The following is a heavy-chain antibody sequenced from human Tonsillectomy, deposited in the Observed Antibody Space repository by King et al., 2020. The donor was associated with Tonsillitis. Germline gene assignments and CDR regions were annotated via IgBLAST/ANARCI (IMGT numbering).Heavy chain of an antibody. D-gene: IGHD3-9*01. CDR1: GFTFSSYA. J-gene: IGHJ4*02. Sequence: VQLVESGGGVVQPGRSLRLSCAASGFTFSSYAMHWVRQAPGKGLEWVAVISYDGSNKYYADSVKGRFTISRDNYKNTLYLKMNSLRAEDTAVYYCAIDWTLRYFDWLLSPTFFDYWGQGTLVTVSS. CDR3: AIDWTLRYFDWLLSPTFFDY. CDR2: ISYDGSNK. V-gene: IGHV3-30*04.